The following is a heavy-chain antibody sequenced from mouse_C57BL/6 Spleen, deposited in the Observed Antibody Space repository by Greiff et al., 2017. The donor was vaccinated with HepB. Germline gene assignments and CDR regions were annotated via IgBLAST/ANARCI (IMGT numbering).Heavy chain of an antibody. V-gene: IGHV1-69*01. CDR3: ARHYYGNAMDY. Sequence: QVQLQQPGAELVMPGASVKLSCKASGYTFTSYWMHWVKQRPGQGLEWIGEIDPSDSYTNYNQKFKGKSTLTVDKSSSTAYMQLSSLTSEDSAVYYCARHYYGNAMDYWGQGTSVTVSS. J-gene: IGHJ4*01. CDR1: GYTFTSYW. CDR2: IDPSDSYT. D-gene: IGHD1-1*01.